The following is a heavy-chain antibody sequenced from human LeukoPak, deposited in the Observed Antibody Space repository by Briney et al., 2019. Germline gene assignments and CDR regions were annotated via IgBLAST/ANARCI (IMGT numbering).Heavy chain of an antibody. Sequence: SETLSLTCTVSGGSISRSSYYWRCIRQPPGKGLEWIGSIHYSRIIYYHPSLKSRVTISVDTSKNHFSLKLSSVTAADTAVYYCARHQEVDFDLWGRGTLVTVSS. CDR3: ARHQEVDFDL. CDR2: IHYSRII. J-gene: IGHJ2*01. CDR1: GGSISRSSYY. V-gene: IGHV4-39*01.